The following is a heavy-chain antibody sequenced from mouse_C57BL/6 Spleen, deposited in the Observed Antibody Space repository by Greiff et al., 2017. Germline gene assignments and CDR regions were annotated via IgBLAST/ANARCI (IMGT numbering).Heavy chain of an antibody. CDR3: ARILRGVLYGSSYDYAMDY. CDR1: GYTFTDYY. CDR2: INPYNGGT. Sequence: EVQLQQSGPVLVKPGASVKMSCKASGYTFTDYYMNWVKQSHGKSLEWIGVINPYNGGTSYNQKFKGKATLTVDKSSSTAYMELNSLTSEYSAVYYCARILRGVLYGSSYDYAMDYWGQGTSVTVSS. V-gene: IGHV1-19*01. D-gene: IGHD1-1*01. J-gene: IGHJ4*01.